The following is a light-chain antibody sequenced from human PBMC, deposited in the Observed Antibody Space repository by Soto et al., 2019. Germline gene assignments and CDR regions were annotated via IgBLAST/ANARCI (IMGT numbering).Light chain of an antibody. J-gene: IGKJ1*01. CDR1: QSVSSN. V-gene: IGKV3-15*01. CDR2: GAS. CDR3: QQYNNWPQT. Sequence: EIVMTQSPATLSVSPGERATLSCRASQSVSSNLAWYQQKPGQAPRLLIYGASTRATGTPARFSCSGSGTEFTLTISSLQSEDFAVYYCQQYNNWPQTFGQGTKVEIK.